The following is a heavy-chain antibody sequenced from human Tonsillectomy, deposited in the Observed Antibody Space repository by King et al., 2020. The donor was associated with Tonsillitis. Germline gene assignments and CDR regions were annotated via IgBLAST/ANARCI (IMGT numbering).Heavy chain of an antibody. J-gene: IGHJ4*02. CDR1: GFTVSSNS. D-gene: IGHD6-19*01. CDR3: ARHKAGRLSYFDY. V-gene: IGHV3-53*01. CDR2: IYSGDST. Sequence: VQLVESGGGLIQVGGSLRLSCAASGFTVSSNSMSWVRQAPGKGLEWVSVIYSGDSTYYADAVKGRFPISRDNSKDTLYLQMNSLRTEDTAMYYCARHKAGRLSYFDYWGQGTLVTVSS.